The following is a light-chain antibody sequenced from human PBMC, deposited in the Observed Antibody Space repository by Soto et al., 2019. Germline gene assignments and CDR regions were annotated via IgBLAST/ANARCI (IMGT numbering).Light chain of an antibody. V-gene: IGKV1-6*01. CDR3: LHDYNYPRT. J-gene: IGKJ1*01. Sequence: AVRMTQYTSSLSASLGGRFTITCLASQAIGTDLGWYHQKPGKAPNLLIYAASSLQTGVPSRFRGSGSGTDFTLTISSLQPEDFATYYCLHDYNYPRTFGQGTMV. CDR2: AAS. CDR1: QAIGTD.